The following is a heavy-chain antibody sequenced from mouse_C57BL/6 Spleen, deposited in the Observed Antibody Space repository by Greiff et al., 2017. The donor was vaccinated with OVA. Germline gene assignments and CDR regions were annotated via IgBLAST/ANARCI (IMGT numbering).Heavy chain of an antibody. Sequence: QLQQPGAELVMPGASVKLSCKASGYTFTSYWMHWVKQRPGQGLEWIGYINPSSGYTKYNQKFKDKATLTADKSSSTAYMQLSSLTYEDSAVYYCARTEDWDYFDYWGQGTTLTVSS. J-gene: IGHJ2*01. CDR3: ARTEDWDYFDY. CDR1: GYTFTSYW. CDR2: INPSSGYT. D-gene: IGHD4-1*01. V-gene: IGHV1-7*01.